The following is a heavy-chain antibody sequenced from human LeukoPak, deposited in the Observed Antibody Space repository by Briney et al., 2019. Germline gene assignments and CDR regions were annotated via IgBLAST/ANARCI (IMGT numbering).Heavy chain of an antibody. Sequence: GASVKVSCKASGYTFTDFHMHWVRQAPGQRPEWMGWINPNSGGTNYAQKFQGRVTMTRDMSITTAYMEVSRLRFDDTDVYYCARDQVAGSWSSDVFDIWGQGTMVTVSS. J-gene: IGHJ3*02. CDR1: GYTFTDFH. CDR2: INPNSGGT. CDR3: ARDQVAGSWSSDVFDI. V-gene: IGHV1-2*02. D-gene: IGHD6-13*01.